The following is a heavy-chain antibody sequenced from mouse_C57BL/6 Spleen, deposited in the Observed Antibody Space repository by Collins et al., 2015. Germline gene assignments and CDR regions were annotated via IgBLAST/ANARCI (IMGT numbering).Heavy chain of an antibody. D-gene: IGHD2-4*01. CDR1: GYAFTNYL. Sequence: QVQLQQSGAELVRPGTSVKVSCKASGYAFTNYLIEWVKQRPGQGLEWIGVINPGSGGTNYNEKFKGKATLTADKSSSTAYMQLSSLTSDDSAVYFCASPVIYYDPFAYWGQGTLVTVSA. J-gene: IGHJ3*01. CDR3: ASPVIYYDPFAY. V-gene: IGHV1-54*01. CDR2: INPGSGGT.